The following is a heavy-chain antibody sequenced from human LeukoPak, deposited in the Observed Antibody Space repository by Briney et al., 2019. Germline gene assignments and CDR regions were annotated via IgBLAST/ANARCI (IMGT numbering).Heavy chain of an antibody. V-gene: IGHV3-23*01. CDR2: ISASGGST. D-gene: IGHD7-27*01. CDR1: GFTFSSYA. Sequence: PGGSLRLSCAASGFTFSSYAMSWVRQAPGKGLEWVSGISASGGSTYYADSVKGRFTISRDSSKNTLYLQMNSLRAEDMAVYSCAKDRPLNWGYYFDYWGQGTLVTVSS. CDR3: AKDRPLNWGYYFDY. J-gene: IGHJ4*02.